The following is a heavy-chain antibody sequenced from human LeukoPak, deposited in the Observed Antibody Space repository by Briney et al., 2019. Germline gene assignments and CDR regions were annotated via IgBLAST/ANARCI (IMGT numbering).Heavy chain of an antibody. J-gene: IGHJ6*02. CDR1: GFTFDDYA. CDR2: ISWNSGSI. CDR3: AKDTNYDILTGSSLDV. D-gene: IGHD3-9*01. V-gene: IGHV3-9*01. Sequence: GGSLRLSCAASGFTFDDYAMHWVRQAPGKGLEWVSGISWNSGSIGYADSVKGRFTISRDNAKNSLYLQTNSLRAEDTALYYCAKDTNYDILTGSSLDVWGQGTTVTVSS.